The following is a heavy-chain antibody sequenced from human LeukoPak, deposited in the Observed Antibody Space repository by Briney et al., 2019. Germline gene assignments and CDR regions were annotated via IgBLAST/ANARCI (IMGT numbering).Heavy chain of an antibody. V-gene: IGHV3-23*01. CDR3: AKQPALDP. CDR1: GFTFSDYA. Sequence: GGSLRLSCAASGFTFSDYAMTWVRQAPGKGLEWVSGISDSGSTTYYADSGKGRFTISRDNSKNTLYLQMNSLRAEDTAVYYCAKQPALDPWGQGTLVTVSS. CDR2: ISDSGSTT. J-gene: IGHJ5*02.